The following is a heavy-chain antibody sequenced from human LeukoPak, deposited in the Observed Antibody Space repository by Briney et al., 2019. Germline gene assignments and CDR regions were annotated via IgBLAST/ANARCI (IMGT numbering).Heavy chain of an antibody. Sequence: ASETLSLTCAVYGGSFSGYYWSWIRQPPGKGLEWIGEINHSGSTNYNPSLKSRVTISVDTSKNQFSLKLSSVTAADTAVYYCAGGLLTGYYNRYYYYGMDVWGQGTTVTVSS. CDR3: AGGLLTGYYNRYYYYGMDV. D-gene: IGHD3-9*01. V-gene: IGHV4-34*01. CDR2: INHSGST. J-gene: IGHJ6*02. CDR1: GGSFSGYY.